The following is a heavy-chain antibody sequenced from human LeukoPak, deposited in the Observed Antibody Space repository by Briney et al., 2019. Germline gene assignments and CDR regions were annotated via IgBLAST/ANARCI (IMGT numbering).Heavy chain of an antibody. CDR1: GFTFSSYG. CDR2: ISGSGGST. J-gene: IGHJ3*02. Sequence: GGSLRLSCAASGFTFSSYGMSWVRQAPGKGLEWVSAISGSGGSTYYADSVKGRFTISRDNSKNTLYLQMNSLRAEDTAVYYCAKIGGEGDAFDIWGQGTMVTVSS. CDR3: AKIGGEGDAFDI. D-gene: IGHD2-15*01. V-gene: IGHV3-23*01.